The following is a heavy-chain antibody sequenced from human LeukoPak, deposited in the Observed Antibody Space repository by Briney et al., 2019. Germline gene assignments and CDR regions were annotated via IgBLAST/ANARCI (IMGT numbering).Heavy chain of an antibody. CDR3: ARDSNYDFWSGYYDPWYDFDY. D-gene: IGHD3-3*01. CDR2: IWYDGSNK. CDR1: GFTFSSYG. V-gene: IGHV3-33*01. Sequence: PGRSLRLSCAASGFTFSSYGMHWVRQAPGEGLERVAVIWYDGSNKYYAASVKGRFTISRVNSKNTLYLKMNGLRAEDTAVYYCARDSNYDFWSGYYDPWYDFDYWGQGTLVTVSS. J-gene: IGHJ4*02.